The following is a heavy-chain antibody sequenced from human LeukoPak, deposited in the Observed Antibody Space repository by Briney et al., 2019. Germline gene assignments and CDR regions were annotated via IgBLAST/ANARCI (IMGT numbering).Heavy chain of an antibody. V-gene: IGHV1-69*04. CDR3: ARRGQRGAADYYYGMDV. CDR1: GGTFSSYA. Sequence: ASVKVSCKASGGTFSSYAISWVRQAPGQGLEWMGRIIPILGIANYAQKFQGRVTITADKSTSTAYMELSSLRSEDTAVYYCARRGQRGAADYYYGMDVWAKGTTVTVSS. D-gene: IGHD6-13*01. CDR2: IIPILGIA. J-gene: IGHJ6*04.